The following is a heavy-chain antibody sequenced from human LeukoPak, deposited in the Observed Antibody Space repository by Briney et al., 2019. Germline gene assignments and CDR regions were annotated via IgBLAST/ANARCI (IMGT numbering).Heavy chain of an antibody. CDR3: ARALGY. J-gene: IGHJ4*02. CDR1: GFDLGSYG. Sequence: GGSLRLSCAASGFDLGSYGMHWVRQAPGKGLEYVSGSTKYGDGTYYAKSVKGRFTISRDNAKNTLYLQMNSLRTEDTAIYYCARALGYWGQGTLVTVSS. CDR2: STKYGDGT. V-gene: IGHV3-64*01.